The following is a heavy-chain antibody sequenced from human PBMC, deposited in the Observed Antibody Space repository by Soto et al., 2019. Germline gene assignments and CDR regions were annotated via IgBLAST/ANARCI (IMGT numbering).Heavy chain of an antibody. J-gene: IGHJ6*02. CDR3: ARDFKYDILTSHYGMDV. Sequence: EVQLVESGGGLVKPGGSLRLSCAASGFTFSTYSMHWVRQAPGKGLEWVSSISTTSTYIYYADSVKGRFTLSRDNAKNSLFLQMNSLRAEDTAVYYCARDFKYDILTSHYGMDVWGQGTTVTVSS. CDR1: GFTFSTYS. CDR2: ISTTSTYI. D-gene: IGHD3-9*01. V-gene: IGHV3-21*02.